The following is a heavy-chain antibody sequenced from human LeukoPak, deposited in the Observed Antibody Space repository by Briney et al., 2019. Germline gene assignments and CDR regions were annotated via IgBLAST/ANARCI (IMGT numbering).Heavy chain of an antibody. J-gene: IGHJ4*02. CDR3: ASERKGYCSGGSCYFDY. Sequence: SETLSLTCTVSGCSISSYYWSWIRQPPGKGLEWIGYIYYSGSTNYNPSLKSRVTISVDTSKNQFSLKLSSVTAADTAVYYCASERKGYCSGGSCYFDYWGQGTLVTVSS. D-gene: IGHD2-15*01. CDR2: IYYSGST. CDR1: GCSISSYY. V-gene: IGHV4-59*01.